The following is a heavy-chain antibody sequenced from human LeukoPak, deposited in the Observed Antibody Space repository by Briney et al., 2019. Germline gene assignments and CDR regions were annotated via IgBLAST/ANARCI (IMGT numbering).Heavy chain of an antibody. J-gene: IGHJ4*02. Sequence: SETLSLTCTVSGGSISSCYWSWIRQPPGKGLEWIGYIYYSGSTNYNPSLKSRVTISVDTSKNQFPLKLSSVTAADTAVYYCARSGGTYGSGSYYKIPFDYWGQGTLVTVSS. CDR1: GGSISSCY. CDR3: ARSGGTYGSGSYYKIPFDY. CDR2: IYYSGST. D-gene: IGHD3-10*01. V-gene: IGHV4-59*01.